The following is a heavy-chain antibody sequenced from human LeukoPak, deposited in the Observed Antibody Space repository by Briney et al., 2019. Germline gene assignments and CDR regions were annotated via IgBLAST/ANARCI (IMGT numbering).Heavy chain of an antibody. Sequence: ASVKVSCKASGYTFTSYGISWVRQAPGQGLEWMGWISPYNGNTNYAQKLQGRVTMTTDTSTSTAYMELRSLRSDDTAVYYCAREPKYDSSGYSRARYYFDYWGQGTLVTVSS. CDR2: ISPYNGNT. CDR3: AREPKYDSSGYSRARYYFDY. V-gene: IGHV1-18*01. D-gene: IGHD3-22*01. CDR1: GYTFTSYG. J-gene: IGHJ4*02.